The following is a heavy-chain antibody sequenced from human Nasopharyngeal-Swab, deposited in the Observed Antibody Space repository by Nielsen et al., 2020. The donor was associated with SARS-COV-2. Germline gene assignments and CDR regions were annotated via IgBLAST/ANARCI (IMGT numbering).Heavy chain of an antibody. V-gene: IGHV1-18*01. CDR3: ARVERRITIFGVVREIDY. J-gene: IGHJ4*02. Sequence: ASVKVSCKASGGTFSSYAISWVRQAPGQGLEWMGWISAYNGNTNYAQKLQGRVTMTTDTSTSTAYMELRSLRSDDTAVYYCARVERRITIFGVVREIDYWGQGTLVTVSS. D-gene: IGHD3-3*01. CDR1: GGTFSSYA. CDR2: ISAYNGNT.